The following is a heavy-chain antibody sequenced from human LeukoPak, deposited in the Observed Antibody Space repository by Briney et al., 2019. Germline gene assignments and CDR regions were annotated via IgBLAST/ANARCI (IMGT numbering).Heavy chain of an antibody. CDR2: IYTSGST. CDR3: ARDGDKRYFYFDY. Sequence: PSETLSLTCTVSGGSISSYYWGWIRQPAGKGLEWIGRIYTSGSTNYNPSLKSRVTMSVDTSKNQFSLKLSSVTAADTAVHYCARDGDKRYFYFDYWGQGTLVTVSS. J-gene: IGHJ4*02. V-gene: IGHV4-4*07. D-gene: IGHD5-18*01. CDR1: GGSISSYY.